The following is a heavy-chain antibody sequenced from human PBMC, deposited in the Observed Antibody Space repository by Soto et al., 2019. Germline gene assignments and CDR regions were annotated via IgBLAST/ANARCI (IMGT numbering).Heavy chain of an antibody. CDR1: GGTFSSYA. CDR3: ARHVXVPAAILPYYYYYGMDV. CDR2: IIPIFGTA. J-gene: IGHJ6*02. Sequence: SVEVSCKASGGTFSSYAISWVRQAPGQGLEWMGGIIPIFGTANYAQKFQGRVTITADESTSTAYMELSSLRSEDTAVYYCARHVXVPAAILPYYYYYGMDVWGQGTTVTVSS. D-gene: IGHD2-2*02. V-gene: IGHV1-69*13.